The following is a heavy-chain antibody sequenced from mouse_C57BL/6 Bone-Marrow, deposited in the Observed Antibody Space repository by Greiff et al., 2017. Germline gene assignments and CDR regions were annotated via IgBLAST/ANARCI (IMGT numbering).Heavy chain of an antibody. D-gene: IGHD1-1*01. CDR1: GYTFTEYT. J-gene: IGHJ4*01. CDR3: ARQYYYGSSKYYYAMDY. V-gene: IGHV1-62-2*01. Sequence: QVQLQQSGAELVKPGASVKLSCKASGYTFTEYTIHWVKQRSGQGLEWIGWFYPGSGSIKYNEKFKDKATLTADKSSSTVYMELSRLTSEDSEVYFCARQYYYGSSKYYYAMDYWGQGTSVTVSS. CDR2: FYPGSGSI.